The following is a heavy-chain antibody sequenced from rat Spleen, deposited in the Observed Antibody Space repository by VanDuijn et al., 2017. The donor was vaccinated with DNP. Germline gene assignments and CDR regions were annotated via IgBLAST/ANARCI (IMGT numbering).Heavy chain of an antibody. Sequence: EVRLQESGPRLVTPSQSHSPPCSVPDYPIPIFFPWTWRRKFPGHKLEWMGYINSAGSTNYNPSLKGRISITSDTTKNQFFLQVNSVTTEDTATYYCARGDILRSFDYWGQGVMVTVSS. CDR1: DYPIPIFFP. D-gene: IGHD1-6*01. V-gene: IGHV3-3*01. J-gene: IGHJ2*01. CDR3: ARGDILRSFDY. CDR2: INSAGST.